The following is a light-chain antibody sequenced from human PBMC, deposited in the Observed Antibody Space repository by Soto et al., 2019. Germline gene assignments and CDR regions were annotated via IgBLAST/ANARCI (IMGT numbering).Light chain of an antibody. CDR1: QEIHNY. Sequence: AVLLTQSPSSFSASTGDRATITCRASQEIHNYLAWYQKVPGNAPKLLLYAASILQTGVPSRFSGSGSGTDFTLTIDGLQSEDFATYFCQHYYNYPWTFGQGTTVE. V-gene: IGKV1-8*01. CDR2: AAS. J-gene: IGKJ1*01. CDR3: QHYYNYPWT.